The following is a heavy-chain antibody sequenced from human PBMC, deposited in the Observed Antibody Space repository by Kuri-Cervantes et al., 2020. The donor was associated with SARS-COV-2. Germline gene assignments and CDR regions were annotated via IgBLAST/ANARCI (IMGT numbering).Heavy chain of an antibody. V-gene: IGHV3-23*01. CDR2: ISGSGTST. CDR1: GFNFRSYA. J-gene: IGHJ6*02. CDR3: ARVGGLLTVFGVVNSGMDV. D-gene: IGHD3-3*01. Sequence: GESLKISCAASGFNFRSYAMTWVRQAPGKGLEWVSAISGSGTSTYYADSVKGRFTTSRDNSKNTLYLQMNSLRAEDTAVYYCARVGGLLTVFGVVNSGMDVWGQGTTVTV.